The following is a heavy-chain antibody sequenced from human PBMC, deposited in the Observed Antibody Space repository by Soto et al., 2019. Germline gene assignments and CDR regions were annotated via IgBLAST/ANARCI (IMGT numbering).Heavy chain of an antibody. CDR3: ARDGYSSGWFLYYYYYYAMDV. CDR1: GGTFSSYA. V-gene: IGHV1-69*06. CDR2: IIPIFGTA. D-gene: IGHD6-19*01. Sequence: QVQLVQSGAEVKKPGSSVKVSCKASGGTFSSYAISWVRQAPGQGLEWMGGIIPIFGTANYAQKFQGRVTITADKSTSTAYMELSSLRSEDTAVYYCARDGYSSGWFLYYYYYYAMDVWGQGTTVTVSS. J-gene: IGHJ6*02.